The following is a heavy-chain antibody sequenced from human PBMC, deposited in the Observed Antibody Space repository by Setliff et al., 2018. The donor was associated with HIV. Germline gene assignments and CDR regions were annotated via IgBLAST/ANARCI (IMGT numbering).Heavy chain of an antibody. CDR2: FTPFNDNT. V-gene: IGHV1-45*02. J-gene: IGHJ3*01. CDR1: GYTFTDHY. CDR3: ARSSRANEAFDV. Sequence: GASVKVSCKASGYTFTDHYLHWVRQAPGQALEWMGWFTPFNDNTNYAQKYRGRISITRGRSMSTAYMELSSLRSEDTGMYYCARSSRANEAFDVWGQGTMVTVSS.